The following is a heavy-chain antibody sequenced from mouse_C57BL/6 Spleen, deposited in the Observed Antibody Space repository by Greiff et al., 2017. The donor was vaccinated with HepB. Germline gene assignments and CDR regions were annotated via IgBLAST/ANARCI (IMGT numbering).Heavy chain of an antibody. CDR3: TYDYDPWFAY. D-gene: IGHD2-4*01. CDR2: IGPGSGST. CDR1: GYTFPDYY. V-gene: IGHV1-77*01. J-gene: IGHJ3*01. Sequence: QVQLQQSGAELVKPGASVKISCKASGYTFPDYYINWVKQRPGQGLEWIGKIGPGSGSTYYNEKFKGKATLTADKSSSTAYMQLSSLTSEDSAVYFCTYDYDPWFAYCGQGTLVTVSA.